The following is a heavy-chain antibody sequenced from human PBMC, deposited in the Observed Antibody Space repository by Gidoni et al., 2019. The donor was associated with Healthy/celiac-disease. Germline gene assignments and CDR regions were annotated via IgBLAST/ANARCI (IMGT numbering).Heavy chain of an antibody. V-gene: IGHV1-24*01. J-gene: IGHJ4*02. CDR1: GYTLTEFS. CDR2: FAPEDGET. D-gene: IGHD1-26*01. Sequence: QFQLVQSGAAVNKPGASVKVSCKVSGYTLTEFSMHWVRQAPGKGLEWMGCFAPEDGETIYAQKFQGRVTMTEDTSTDTAYMELSSLRSEEKAVYYCATDRGGSYFDYWGQGTLVTVSS. CDR3: ATDRGGSYFDY.